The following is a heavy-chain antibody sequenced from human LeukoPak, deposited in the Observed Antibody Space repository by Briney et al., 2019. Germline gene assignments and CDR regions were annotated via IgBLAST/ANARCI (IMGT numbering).Heavy chain of an antibody. CDR2: IHPSGGST. Sequence: ASVKCSCKTSGYTFTSYYMHWVRQARGQGLEWMGIIHPSGGSTSYAQKFQGRVTMTRDTSTSTVYMELSSLRSEDTAVYYCARGGLDYGSGRSYYYYGMDVWGQGTTVTVSS. V-gene: IGHV1-46*01. D-gene: IGHD3-10*01. J-gene: IGHJ6*02. CDR1: GYTFTSYY. CDR3: ARGGLDYGSGRSYYYYGMDV.